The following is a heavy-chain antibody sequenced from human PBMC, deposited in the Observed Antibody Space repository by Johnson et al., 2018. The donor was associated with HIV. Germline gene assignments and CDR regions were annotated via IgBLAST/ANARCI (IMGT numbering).Heavy chain of an antibody. V-gene: IGHV3-30*04. CDR1: AFAFSSYA. J-gene: IGHJ3*02. CDR3: ARGGGWGGDCYSGLDAFDI. CDR2: ISSDGSNK. Sequence: QVQLVESGGGVVQPGKSLRLSRVASAFAFSSYAMHWVRQTPGKGLEWVAVISSDGSNKYFADSVKGRFIISRDNSKNTLYLQMNSLTTEDTAAYYCARGGGWGGDCYSGLDAFDIWGQGTMVTVS. D-gene: IGHD2-21*01.